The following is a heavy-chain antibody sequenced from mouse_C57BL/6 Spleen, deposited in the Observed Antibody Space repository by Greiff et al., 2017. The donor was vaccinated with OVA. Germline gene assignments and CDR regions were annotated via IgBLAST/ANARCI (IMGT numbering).Heavy chain of an antibody. Sequence: VQLQQSGAELVRPGASVKLSCTASGFNIKDDYMHWVKQRPEQGLEWIGWIDPENGDTEYASKFQGKATITADTSSNTAYLQLSSLTSEDTAVYYCTTLAYGNYDYAMDYWGQGTSVTVSS. CDR1: GFNIKDDY. CDR2: IDPENGDT. V-gene: IGHV14-4*01. J-gene: IGHJ4*01. D-gene: IGHD2-1*01. CDR3: TTLAYGNYDYAMDY.